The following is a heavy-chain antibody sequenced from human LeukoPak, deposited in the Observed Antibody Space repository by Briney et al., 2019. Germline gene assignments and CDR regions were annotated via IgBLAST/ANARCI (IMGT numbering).Heavy chain of an antibody. V-gene: IGHV3-74*01. CDR2: ISPDGSST. Sequence: GGSLRLSCAASGFSFSSSCMLWVRHTPGKGLVWLSRISPDGSSTSYADSVKGRFTVSRDIARNTLPLQMNSLRAEDSAVYYCARLQGITPQPMTEGFDIWGQGTMVTVSS. CDR1: GFSFSSSC. J-gene: IGHJ3*02. CDR3: ARLQGITPQPMTEGFDI. D-gene: IGHD3-16*01.